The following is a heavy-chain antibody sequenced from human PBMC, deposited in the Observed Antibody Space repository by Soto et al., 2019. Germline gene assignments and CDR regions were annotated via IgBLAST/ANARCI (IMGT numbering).Heavy chain of an antibody. Sequence: QITLKESGPTLVKPTQTLTLTCTFSGFSLSTSGVGVGWIRQPPGKALEWLAVIYWDDSKHSSPSLKSRLTITKDTSKNQVVLTMTNMDPVDTATYYCAHKGYGDYPLDYWCQGTLVTVSS. J-gene: IGHJ4*02. D-gene: IGHD4-17*01. CDR3: AHKGYGDYPLDY. V-gene: IGHV2-5*02. CDR1: GFSLSTSGVG. CDR2: IYWDDSK.